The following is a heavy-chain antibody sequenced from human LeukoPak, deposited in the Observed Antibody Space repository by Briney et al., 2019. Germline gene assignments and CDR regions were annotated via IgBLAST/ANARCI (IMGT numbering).Heavy chain of an antibody. V-gene: IGHV3-74*01. Sequence: GGSLRLSCAASGFTFSSYWMHWVRQAPGKGLVWVSHINTDGSTTTYADSVKGRFTISRDNAKNTLYLQMNSLRAEDTAVYYCGRGNGHAFDVWGQGTMVTVSS. CDR1: GFTFSSYW. J-gene: IGHJ3*01. CDR2: INTDGSTT. CDR3: GRGNGHAFDV. D-gene: IGHD2-8*01.